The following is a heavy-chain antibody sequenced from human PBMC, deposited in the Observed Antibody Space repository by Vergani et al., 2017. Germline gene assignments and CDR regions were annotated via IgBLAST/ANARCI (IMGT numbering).Heavy chain of an antibody. D-gene: IGHD3-9*01. CDR1: GYTFTGYY. J-gene: IGHJ5*02. Sequence: QVQLVQSGAEVKKPGASVKVSCKASGYTFTGYYMYWVRQAPGQGLEWMGRITPQNGGTQYAEKFKGRVTMTRDTSITTAYMELTSLTSDDTAVYYCVRGGTFDWLSTWGQGTLVTVSS. V-gene: IGHV1-2*02. CDR2: ITPQNGGT. CDR3: VRGGTFDWLST.